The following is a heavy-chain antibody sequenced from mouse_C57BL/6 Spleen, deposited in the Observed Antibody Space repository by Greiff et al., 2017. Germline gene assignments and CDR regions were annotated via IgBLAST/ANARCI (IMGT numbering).Heavy chain of an antibody. CDR2: ISNGGGST. CDR1: GFTFSDYY. Sequence: EVMLVESGGGLVQPGGSLKLSCAASGFTFSDYYMYWVGPTPEKRLEWVAYISNGGGSTYYPDNVRGRVTFSRDNAENTLYLRLSRLKSEDTAMYYCARQKAGFFDYLSQGTTLTVSS. V-gene: IGHV5-12*01. CDR3: ARQKAGFFDY. J-gene: IGHJ2*01.